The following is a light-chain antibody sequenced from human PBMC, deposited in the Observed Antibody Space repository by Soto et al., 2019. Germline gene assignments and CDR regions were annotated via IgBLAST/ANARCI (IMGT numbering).Light chain of an antibody. CDR3: QQYGSSPRT. CDR2: RTS. V-gene: IGKV3-20*01. Sequence: EIVLTQSPGPLSLSPGQGATLSCKASQSLRSIYSAWYQQQPGQAPRLLIYRTSSRATGIPDRFSGSESETDCTLTISRLEPDDSAVYYCQQYGSSPRTFGPGTKVDIK. J-gene: IGKJ1*01. CDR1: QSLRSIY.